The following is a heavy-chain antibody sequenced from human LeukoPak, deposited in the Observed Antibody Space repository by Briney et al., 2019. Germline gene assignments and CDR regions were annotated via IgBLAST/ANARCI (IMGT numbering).Heavy chain of an antibody. CDR1: GFTFGDYA. Sequence: GGSLRLSCTASGFTFGDYAMSWVRQAPGKGLEWVGFIRSKAYGGTTEYAASVKGRFTISRDDSKSIAYLQMNSLKTEDTAVYYCTRDVGIAVVGFFDYWGQGTLVTVSS. V-gene: IGHV3-49*04. J-gene: IGHJ4*02. CDR2: IRSKAYGGTT. CDR3: TRDVGIAVVGFFDY. D-gene: IGHD6-19*01.